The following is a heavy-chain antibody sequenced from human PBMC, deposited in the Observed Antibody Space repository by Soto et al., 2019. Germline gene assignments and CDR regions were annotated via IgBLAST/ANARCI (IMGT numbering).Heavy chain of an antibody. Sequence: QVPLVQSGPEVKKPGASVKVSCQATGYTFRSYGVTWVRQAPGQGLEWMGWISGYNGNTEYAQKLQGRVTMTTDTSTSTVYMELRSLGSADTAVYYCARDRGVVTSGSAYYFDYWGQGTLVTVSS. CDR1: GYTFRSYG. CDR2: ISGYNGNT. CDR3: ARDRGVVTSGSAYYFDY. V-gene: IGHV1-18*01. D-gene: IGHD2-2*01. J-gene: IGHJ4*02.